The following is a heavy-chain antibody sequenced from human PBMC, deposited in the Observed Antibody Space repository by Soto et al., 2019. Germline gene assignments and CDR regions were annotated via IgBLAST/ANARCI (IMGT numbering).Heavy chain of an antibody. D-gene: IGHD5-18*01. CDR3: TRVLGYTFEPGKTRYFAMDV. CDR1: GGTFSKDA. Sequence: VQLVQSGAEVKKPRSSVTVSCKTSGGTFSKDAINWVRQAPGQGLEWMGLLIPVFGSPIYAQKFQGRISITADESTSTAFMDLSSLRSEDTALYYCTRVLGYTFEPGKTRYFAMDVWGQGTTVSVSS. J-gene: IGHJ6*02. V-gene: IGHV1-69*01. CDR2: LIPVFGSP.